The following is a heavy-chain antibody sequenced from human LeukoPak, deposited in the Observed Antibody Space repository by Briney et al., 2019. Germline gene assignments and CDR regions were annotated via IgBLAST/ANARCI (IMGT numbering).Heavy chain of an antibody. V-gene: IGHV4-59*08. CDR3: ARHIGYCSTTSCQPGFHP. CDR1: GGSISGFY. CDR2: IFYSGST. Sequence: KPSETLSLTCTVSGGSISGFYWSWIRQPPGKELQWIGSIFYSGSTNYNPSLKSRVTISVDTSKNQFSLKLSSVTAADTAMYYCARHIGYCSTTSCQPGFHPWGQGTLVTVSS. D-gene: IGHD2-2*01. J-gene: IGHJ5*02.